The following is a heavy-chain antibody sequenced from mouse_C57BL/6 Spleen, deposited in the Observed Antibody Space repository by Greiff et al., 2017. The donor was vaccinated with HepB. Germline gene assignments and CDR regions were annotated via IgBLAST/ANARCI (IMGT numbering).Heavy chain of an antibody. Sequence: EVQRVESGAELVRPGASVKLSCTASGFNIKDDYMHWVKQRPEQGLEWIGWLDPENGDTEYASKFQGKATITADTSSNTAYLQLSSLTSEDTAVYYCTFFAYWGQGALVTVSA. V-gene: IGHV14-4*01. J-gene: IGHJ3*01. CDR2: LDPENGDT. CDR1: GFNIKDDY. CDR3: TFFAY.